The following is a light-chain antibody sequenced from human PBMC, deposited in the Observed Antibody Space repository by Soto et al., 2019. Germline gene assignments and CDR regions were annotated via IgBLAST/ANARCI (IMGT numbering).Light chain of an antibody. V-gene: IGKV1-9*01. CDR3: LQLHSYPLT. J-gene: IGKJ4*01. CDR2: GAS. CDR1: QDISTF. Sequence: DIQLTQSPSFLSASVGDRVTITCRASQDISTFLAWYQQTPGKIPNLLIYGASTLESGVSSRFSGSGSGTEFTLTISSLQLEDFASYYCLQLHSYPLTFGGGTKVEI.